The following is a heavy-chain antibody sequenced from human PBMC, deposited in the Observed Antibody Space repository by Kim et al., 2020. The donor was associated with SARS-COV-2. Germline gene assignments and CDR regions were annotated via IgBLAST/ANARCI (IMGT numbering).Heavy chain of an antibody. V-gene: IGHV3-64*01. J-gene: IGHJ3*02. CDR3: ARADYYDSSGYYYGAFDI. D-gene: IGHD3-22*01. Sequence: KGRFTISRDNSKNTLYLQMGSLSAEDMAVYYCARADYYDSSGYYYGAFDIWGQGTMVTVSS.